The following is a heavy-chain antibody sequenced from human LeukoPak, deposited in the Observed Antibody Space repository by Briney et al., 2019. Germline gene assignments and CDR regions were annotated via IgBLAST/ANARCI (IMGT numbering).Heavy chain of an antibody. CDR2: IIPIFGTA. CDR1: GGTFSSYA. CDR3: ARDRAYYNGSGSYDY. D-gene: IGHD3-10*01. J-gene: IGHJ4*02. Sequence: ASVKVSCKASGGTFSSYAISWVRQAPGQGLEWMGGIIPIFGTANYAQKFQGRVTITADESTSTAYMELSSLRSEDTAVYYCARDRAYYNGSGSYDYWGQGTLVTVSS. V-gene: IGHV1-69*13.